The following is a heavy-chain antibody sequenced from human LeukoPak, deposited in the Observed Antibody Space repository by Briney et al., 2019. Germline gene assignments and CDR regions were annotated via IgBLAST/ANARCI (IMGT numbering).Heavy chain of an antibody. V-gene: IGHV3-48*04. CDR3: ASTRSYLDYNLDY. CDR2: ISTTGSTT. J-gene: IGHJ4*02. D-gene: IGHD3-10*01. CDR1: GFIFSGYT. Sequence: QPGGSLRLSCAASGFIFSGYTMNWVRQAPGKGLEWVSYISTTGSTTYYADSAKGRFTISRDNAKNSLYLQMNSLRGEDTAVYYCASTRSYLDYNLDYWGQGTLVTVSS.